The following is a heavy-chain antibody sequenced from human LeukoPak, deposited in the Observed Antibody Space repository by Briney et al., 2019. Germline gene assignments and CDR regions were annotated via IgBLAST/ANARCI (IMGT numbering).Heavy chain of an antibody. D-gene: IGHD3-3*01. CDR2: IWYDGSNK. CDR3: ARDQRGDDFWSGYWGWYFDY. Sequence: GGSLRLSCAASGFTFSSYGMHWVRQAPGKGLEWVAVIWYDGSNKYYADSVKGRFTISRDNSKNTLYLQMNSLRAEDTAVYYCARDQRGDDFWSGYWGWYFDYWGRGTLVTVSS. CDR1: GFTFSSYG. J-gene: IGHJ4*02. V-gene: IGHV3-33*01.